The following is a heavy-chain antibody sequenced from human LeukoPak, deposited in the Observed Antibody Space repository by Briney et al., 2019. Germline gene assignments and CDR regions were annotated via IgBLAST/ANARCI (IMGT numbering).Heavy chain of an antibody. D-gene: IGHD2-15*01. Sequence: PGGSLRLSCAASGFTFDDYAMHWVRQAPGKGLEWVSGISWNSGSIGYADSVKGRFTISRDNANNSLYLQMNSLRAEDTAVYYCARVKRDCSGGSCYSYDYWGQGTLVTVSS. CDR3: ARVKRDCSGGSCYSYDY. CDR2: ISWNSGSI. CDR1: GFTFDDYA. V-gene: IGHV3-9*01. J-gene: IGHJ4*02.